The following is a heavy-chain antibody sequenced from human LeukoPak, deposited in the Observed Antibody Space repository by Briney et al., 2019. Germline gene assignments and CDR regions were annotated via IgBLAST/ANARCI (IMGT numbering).Heavy chain of an antibody. J-gene: IGHJ4*02. CDR1: GGSISSGDYY. CDR3: ARTFRSGPAVPTAFDY. CDR2: IYYSGST. Sequence: SETLSLTCTVSGGSISSGDYYWSWIRQPPGKGLEWIGYIYYSGSTYYNPSLKSRVTISVDTSKNQFSLKLSSVTAADTAVYYCARTFRSGPAVPTAFDYWGQGTLVTVSS. V-gene: IGHV4-30-4*01. D-gene: IGHD4/OR15-4a*01.